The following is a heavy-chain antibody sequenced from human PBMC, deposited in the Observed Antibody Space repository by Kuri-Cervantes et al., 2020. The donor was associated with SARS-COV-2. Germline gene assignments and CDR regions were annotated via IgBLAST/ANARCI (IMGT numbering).Heavy chain of an antibody. CDR2: ISGSGGST. V-gene: IGHV3-23*01. CDR3: AKDLSGSYYFDY. Sequence: GECLKILCAASGFTFSSYAMSWVRQAPGKGLEWVSAISGSGGSTYYADSVKGRFTISRDNSKNTLYLQMNSLRAEDTAVYYCAKDLSGSYYFDYWGQGTLVTVSS. D-gene: IGHD1-26*01. J-gene: IGHJ4*02. CDR1: GFTFSSYA.